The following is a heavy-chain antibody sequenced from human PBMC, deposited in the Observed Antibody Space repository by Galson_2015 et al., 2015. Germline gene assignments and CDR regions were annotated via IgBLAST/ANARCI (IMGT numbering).Heavy chain of an antibody. V-gene: IGHV3-30-3*01. CDR1: GFTFSSYA. J-gene: IGHJ6*02. Sequence: SLRLSCAASGFTFSSYAMHWVRQAPGKGLEWVAVISYDGSNKYYADSVKGRFTISRDNSKNTLYLQMNSLRAEDTAVYYCAREGAAAGIRLGDYYYYGMDVWGQGTTVTVSS. D-gene: IGHD6-13*01. CDR2: ISYDGSNK. CDR3: AREGAAAGIRLGDYYYYGMDV.